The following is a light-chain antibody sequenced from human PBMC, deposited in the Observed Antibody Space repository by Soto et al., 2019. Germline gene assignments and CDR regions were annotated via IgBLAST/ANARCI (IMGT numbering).Light chain of an antibody. CDR2: AAS. V-gene: IGKV1-27*01. J-gene: IGKJ4*01. CDR3: QKYNSVPLT. Sequence: DIQMTQSPSSLSASVGDRVTITCRASQDIRNYLAWYQQKPGQAPKLLIYAASTLQSGVPSRFSGSGSGTDFILTISSLQPEDVASYYCQKYNSVPLTFGGGTRVEIK. CDR1: QDIRNY.